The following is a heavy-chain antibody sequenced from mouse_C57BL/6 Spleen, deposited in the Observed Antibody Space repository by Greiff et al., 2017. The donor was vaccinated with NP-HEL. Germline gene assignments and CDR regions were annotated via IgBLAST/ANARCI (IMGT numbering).Heavy chain of an antibody. D-gene: IGHD2-1*01. CDR2: SRNKANDYTT. V-gene: IGHV7-1*01. Sequence: EVKVVESGGGLVQSGRSLRLSCATSGFTFSDFYMEWVRQAPGQGLEWIAASRNKANDYTTEYSASVKGRFIVSRDTSQSILYLQMNALRAEDTAIYYCARDAGNYGSWFAYWGQGTLVTVSA. CDR3: ARDAGNYGSWFAY. CDR1: GFTFSDFY. J-gene: IGHJ3*01.